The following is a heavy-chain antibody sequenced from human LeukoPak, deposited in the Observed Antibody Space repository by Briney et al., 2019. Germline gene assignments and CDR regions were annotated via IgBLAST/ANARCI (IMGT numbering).Heavy chain of an antibody. D-gene: IGHD3-9*01. CDR1: GGSFSGYY. CDR3: ARGADILTGYYYYGMDV. CDR2: INHSGST. Sequence: PSETLSLTCAVYGGSFSGYYWSWIRQPPGKGLGWIGEINHSGSTNYNPSLKSRVTISVDTSKNQFSLKLSSVTAADTAVYYCARGADILTGYYYYGMDVWGKGTTVTVSS. V-gene: IGHV4-34*01. J-gene: IGHJ6*04.